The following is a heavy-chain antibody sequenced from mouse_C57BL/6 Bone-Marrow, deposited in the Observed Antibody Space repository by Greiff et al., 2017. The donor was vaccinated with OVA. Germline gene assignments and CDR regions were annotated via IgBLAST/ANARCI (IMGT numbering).Heavy chain of an antibody. CDR3: AGGSYPNYFDY. J-gene: IGHJ2*01. V-gene: IGHV12-3*01. CDR2: ITHSGET. D-gene: IGHD2-10*01. CDR1: GFPITSGYY. Sequence: VKLVESGPGLVKPSQSLFLTCSITGFPITSGYYWIWIRQSPGKPLEWMGYITHSGETIYNPSLQSPISITRETSKNQFFLQLNSVTTEDTAMYYCAGGSYPNYFDYWGQGTTLTVSS.